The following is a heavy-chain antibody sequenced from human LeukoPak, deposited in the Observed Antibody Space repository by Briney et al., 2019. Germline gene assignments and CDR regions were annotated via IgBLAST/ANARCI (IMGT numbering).Heavy chain of an antibody. CDR3: AASPRRTGTTANY. V-gene: IGHV3-23*01. D-gene: IGHD1-1*01. Sequence: GGSLRLSCAASGFTFSIYAMSWVRQAPGKGLEWVSAISGSGGSTYYADSVKGRFTISRDNSKNTLYLQMNCLRAEDTAVYYCAASPRRTGTTANYWGQGTLVTVSS. CDR1: GFTFSIYA. CDR2: ISGSGGST. J-gene: IGHJ4*02.